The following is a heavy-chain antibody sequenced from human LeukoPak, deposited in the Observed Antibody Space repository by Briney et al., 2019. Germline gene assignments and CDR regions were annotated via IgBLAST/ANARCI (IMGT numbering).Heavy chain of an antibody. Sequence: GGSLRLSCAASGFPFSSYSMNWVRQAPGKGLEWVSYISSSSSTIYYADSVKGRFTISRDNATTSLYLQMNSRRAEDTAGDYWARSVNGTWGDWGRETLVTVSS. CDR1: GFPFSSYS. CDR3: ARSVNGTWGD. CDR2: ISSSSSTI. D-gene: IGHD1-20*01. V-gene: IGHV3-48*04. J-gene: IGHJ4*02.